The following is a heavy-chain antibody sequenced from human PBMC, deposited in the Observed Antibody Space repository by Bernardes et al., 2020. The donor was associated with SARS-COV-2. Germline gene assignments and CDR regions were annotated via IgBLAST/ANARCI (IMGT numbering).Heavy chain of an antibody. J-gene: IGHJ5*02. CDR2: IYTSGST. Sequence: LSLTCTVSGGSISSYYWSWIRQPAGKGLEWIGRIYTSGSTNYNPSLKSRVTMSVDTSKNQFSLKLNSVTAADTAVYYCARDAYSGSYSDWFDPWGQGTLVTVSS. D-gene: IGHD1-26*01. V-gene: IGHV4-4*07. CDR1: GGSISSYY. CDR3: ARDAYSGSYSDWFDP.